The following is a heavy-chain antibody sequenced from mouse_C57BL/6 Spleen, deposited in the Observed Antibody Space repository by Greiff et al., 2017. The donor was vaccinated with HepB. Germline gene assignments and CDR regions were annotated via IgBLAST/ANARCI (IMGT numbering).Heavy chain of an antibody. CDR3: AREVGYFYYFDY. D-gene: IGHD2-3*01. CDR2: IYPSDSET. CDR1: GYTFTSYW. J-gene: IGHJ2*01. V-gene: IGHV1-61*01. Sequence: QVQLQQSGAELVRPGSSVKLSCKASGYTFTSYWMDWVKQRPGQGLEWIGNIYPSDSETHYNQKFKDKATLTVDKYSSTAYMQLSSLTSEDSAVYYCAREVGYFYYFDYWGQGTTLTVSS.